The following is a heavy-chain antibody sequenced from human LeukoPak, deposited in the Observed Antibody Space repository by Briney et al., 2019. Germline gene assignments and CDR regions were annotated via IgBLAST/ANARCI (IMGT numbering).Heavy chain of an antibody. CDR2: IYYSGTT. Sequence: SETLSLTCTVSGGSITSGGHYWSWIRQHPGKGLEWIGYIYYSGTTYYNPSLKSRVTISLGTSKNQFSLQLSSVTAADTAVYYCANRDGVYWGQGILVTVSS. CDR3: ANRDGVY. D-gene: IGHD1-14*01. CDR1: GGSITSGGHY. V-gene: IGHV4-31*03. J-gene: IGHJ4*02.